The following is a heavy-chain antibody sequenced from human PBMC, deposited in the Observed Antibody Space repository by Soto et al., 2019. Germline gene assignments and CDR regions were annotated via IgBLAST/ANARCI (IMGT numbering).Heavy chain of an antibody. CDR1: GVGFESCS. CDR3: ARFANWGSYSYPSH. J-gene: IGHJ4*02. CDR2: XXPXXGXA. Sequence: VSWEACGVGFESCSRSSVQHAIGQRLEWXGGXXPXXGXAXXXQXXXGRVTITADKSTSTAYMELTSLRSEDTAVYYCARFANWGSYSYPSHWGQGTLVPASS. V-gene: IGHV1-69*06. D-gene: IGHD3-16*02.